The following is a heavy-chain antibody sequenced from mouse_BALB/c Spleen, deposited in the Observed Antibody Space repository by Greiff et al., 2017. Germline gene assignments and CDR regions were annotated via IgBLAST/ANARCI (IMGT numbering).Heavy chain of an antibody. CDR1: GYTFTDYV. CDR2: IYPGSGST. V-gene: IGHV1-81*01. Sequence: QVQLQQSGPELVKPGASVKMSCKASGYTFTDYVISWVKQRTGQGLEWIGEIYPGSGSTYYNEKFKGKATLTADKSSNTAYMQLSSLTSEDSAVYFCARGVYYGRSDVYFGYWGQGTTLTVSS. D-gene: IGHD1-1*01. CDR3: ARGVYYGRSDVYFGY. J-gene: IGHJ2*01.